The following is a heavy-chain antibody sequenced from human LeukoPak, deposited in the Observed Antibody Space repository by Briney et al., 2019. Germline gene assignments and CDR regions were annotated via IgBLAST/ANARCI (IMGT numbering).Heavy chain of an antibody. D-gene: IGHD1-1*01. CDR2: INTDGTVT. J-gene: IGHJ4*02. V-gene: IGHV3-74*01. CDR1: GFTFSNFW. Sequence: GGSLRLSCTASGFTFSNFWMHWVRQAPGKGLVWVSRINTDGTVTNYADSVKGRFTISRDGAKNTLYLQMNSLRFEDTAVYYCTKDTTGPLDYWGQGTLVTVSS. CDR3: TKDTTGPLDY.